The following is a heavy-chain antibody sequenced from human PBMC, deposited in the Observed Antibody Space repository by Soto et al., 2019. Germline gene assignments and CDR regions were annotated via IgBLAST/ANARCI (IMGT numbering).Heavy chain of an antibody. V-gene: IGHV3-74*01. J-gene: IGHJ4*01. CDR1: GFTFGSSW. D-gene: IGHD6-19*01. CDR2: ISRDATTK. Sequence: VQLVESGGGLVQPGGSVRLSCVASGFTFGSSWMHWVRQAPGKGLVWVSRISRDATTKNYAEDAKGRFTIARDNDENTLYLQEDSLTAEDQAVYYCARGPSGWYGYDYWSHGSLLTVSS. CDR3: ARGPSGWYGYDY.